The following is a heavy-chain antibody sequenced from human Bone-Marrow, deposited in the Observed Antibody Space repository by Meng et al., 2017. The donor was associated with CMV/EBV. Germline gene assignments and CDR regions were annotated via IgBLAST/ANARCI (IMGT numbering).Heavy chain of an antibody. Sequence: SETLSLTCTVSGDPISSYYWSWIRQPPGKELEWIGYIYNSGSTNHNPSLKSRVTILVDMSKNQFSLKLISVTAADTAVYYCARASIVGVTLWFYPSRQGTLVTVSS. CDR2: IYNSGST. CDR3: ARASIVGVTLWFYP. J-gene: IGHJ5*02. D-gene: IGHD1-26*01. V-gene: IGHV4-59*01. CDR1: GDPISSYY.